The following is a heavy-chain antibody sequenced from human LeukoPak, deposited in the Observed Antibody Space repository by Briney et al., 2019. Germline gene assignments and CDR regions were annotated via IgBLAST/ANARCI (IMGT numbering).Heavy chain of an antibody. V-gene: IGHV4-38-2*02. Sequence: SETLSLTCTVSGFSISSGDYWGWVRQPPGKGLEWIGSIYHSGSTYYNPSLKSRVTISVDPSKNQFSLKLSSVTAADTAVYYCARDLPSSVVVAATTAFDIWGQGTMVTVSS. CDR1: GFSISSGDY. CDR3: ARDLPSSVVVAATTAFDI. D-gene: IGHD2-15*01. J-gene: IGHJ3*02. CDR2: IYHSGST.